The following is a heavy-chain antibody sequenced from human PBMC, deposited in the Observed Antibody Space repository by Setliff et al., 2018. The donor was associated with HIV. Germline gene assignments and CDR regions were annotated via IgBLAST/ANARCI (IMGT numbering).Heavy chain of an antibody. CDR3: AKGNKWLRGADWFAP. D-gene: IGHD5-12*01. CDR1: GGSTSSSSNY. V-gene: IGHV4-39*07. J-gene: IGHJ5*02. CDR2: VHYSGTT. Sequence: SETLSLTCTVSGGSTSSSSNYWGWIRQPPGKGLEWIGNVHYSGTTYYNPSLKSRVMISVDRSKNEISLNLRSVTAADTAVYYCAKGNKWLRGADWFAPWGQGTLVTVSS.